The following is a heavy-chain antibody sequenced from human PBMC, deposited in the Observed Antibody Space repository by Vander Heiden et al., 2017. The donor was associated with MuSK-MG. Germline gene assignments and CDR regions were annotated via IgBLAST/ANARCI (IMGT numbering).Heavy chain of an antibody. D-gene: IGHD3-10*01. CDR3: ATARGSGSSDAFDI. CDR2: FDPEDGET. V-gene: IGHV1-24*01. CDR1: GYPPTELS. J-gene: IGHJ3*02. Sequence: QLQLVQSGAEVEKPGASVKVSCKVSGYPPTELSRHWVRQAPGKGLEWMGGFDPEDGETIYAQKVQGRVTMTEDTSTDTAYMELRRMRSEETAVYYYATARGSGSSDAFDIWGQGTMVTVCS.